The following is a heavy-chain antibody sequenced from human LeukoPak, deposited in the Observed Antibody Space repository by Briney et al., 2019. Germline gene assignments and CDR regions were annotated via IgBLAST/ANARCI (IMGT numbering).Heavy chain of an antibody. J-gene: IGHJ3*02. D-gene: IGHD6-19*01. CDR1: GGSISSSSYY. CDR3: ARRWIAVAGIAFDI. Sequence: KPSETLSHTCTVSGGSISSSSYYWGWIRQPPGKGLEWIGSIYYSGSTYYNPSLKSRVTISVDTSKNQFSLKLSSVTAADTAVYYCARRWIAVAGIAFDIWGQGTMVTVSS. CDR2: IYYSGST. V-gene: IGHV4-39*01.